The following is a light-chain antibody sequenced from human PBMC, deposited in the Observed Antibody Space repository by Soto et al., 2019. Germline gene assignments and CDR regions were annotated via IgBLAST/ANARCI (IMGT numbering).Light chain of an antibody. CDR3: MQTLQTPLT. J-gene: IGKJ4*01. Sequence: DIVMTQSPLSLPVTPGEPASISCRSSQSLLHSNGYTYLDWYLQKPGQSPQLLIYLGSNRASGVPDRFSGSGSGTDFTLSISSVEAEDVGVYYCMQTLQTPLTFGGGTKEDIK. CDR2: LGS. CDR1: QSLLHSNGYTY. V-gene: IGKV2-28*01.